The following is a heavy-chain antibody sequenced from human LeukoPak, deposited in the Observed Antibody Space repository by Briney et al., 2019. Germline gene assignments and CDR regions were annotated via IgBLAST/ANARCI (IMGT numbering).Heavy chain of an antibody. J-gene: IGHJ5*02. D-gene: IGHD3-9*01. CDR3: ARDLPPYYDILTGYNWFDP. CDR2: IIPIFGTA. V-gene: IGHV1-69*13. CDR1: GGTFSSYA. Sequence: SVKVSCKASGGTFSSYAISWVRQAPGQGLEWMGGIIPIFGTANYAQKFQGRVTITADESTSTAYMELSSLRSEDTAVHYCARDLPPYYDILTGYNWFDPWGQGTLVTVSS.